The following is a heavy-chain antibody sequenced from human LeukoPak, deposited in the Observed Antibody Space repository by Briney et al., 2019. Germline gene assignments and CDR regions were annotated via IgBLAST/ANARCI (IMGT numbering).Heavy chain of an antibody. J-gene: IGHJ3*02. CDR1: GGSFSGYY. V-gene: IGHV4-34*01. CDR2: INHSGST. CDR3: ARASPSGAAAEFLDI. D-gene: IGHD6-13*01. Sequence: PSETLSLTCAVYGGSFSGYYWSWIRQPPGKGLEWIGEINHSGSTNYNPSLKSRVTISVDTSKNQFSLKLSSVTAADTAVSYCARASPSGAAAEFLDIWGQGTMVTVSS.